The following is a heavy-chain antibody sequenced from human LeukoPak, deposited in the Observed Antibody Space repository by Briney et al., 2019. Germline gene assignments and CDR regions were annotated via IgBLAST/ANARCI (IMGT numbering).Heavy chain of an antibody. CDR1: GFTLSSYG. CDR2: IWYDGSNK. CDR3: ASDYYDSSGCYDKLFDY. V-gene: IGHV3-33*01. D-gene: IGHD3-22*01. J-gene: IGHJ4*02. Sequence: GRSLRLSCAASGFTLSSYGMRWVRQAPGKGLEWVAVIWYDGSNKYYADSVKGRFTISRDNSKNTLYLQMNSLRAEDTAVYYCASDYYDSSGCYDKLFDYWGQGTLVTVSS.